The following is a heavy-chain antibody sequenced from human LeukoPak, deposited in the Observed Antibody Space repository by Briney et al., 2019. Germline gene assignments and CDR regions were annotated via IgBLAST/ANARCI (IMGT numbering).Heavy chain of an antibody. V-gene: IGHV5-51*01. J-gene: IGHJ4*02. CDR3: ARFGYSYTYIDY. CDR1: GYKFTTYW. CDR2: IYPGDSDT. D-gene: IGHD5-18*01. Sequence: GESLKISCKVSGYKFTTYWIGWVRQMPGKGLEWMGSIYPGDSDTTYSPSFQGQVTISADKSISTAYLQWSNLKASDTAIYYCARFGYSYTYIDYWGQGTLVTVSS.